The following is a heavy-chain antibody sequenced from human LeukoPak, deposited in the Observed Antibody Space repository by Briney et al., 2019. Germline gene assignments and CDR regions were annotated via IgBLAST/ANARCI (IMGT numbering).Heavy chain of an antibody. CDR2: ISSSGSTI. Sequence: PGGSLRLSCAASGFTFGDYYMSWIRQAPGKGLEWVSYISSSGSTIYYADSVKGRFTISRDNAKNSLYLQMNGLRAEDTAVYYCARAKQDIVVVPAAIVYYYYGMDVWGQGTTVTVSS. CDR1: GFTFGDYY. V-gene: IGHV3-11*01. D-gene: IGHD2-2*02. CDR3: ARAKQDIVVVPAAIVYYYYGMDV. J-gene: IGHJ6*02.